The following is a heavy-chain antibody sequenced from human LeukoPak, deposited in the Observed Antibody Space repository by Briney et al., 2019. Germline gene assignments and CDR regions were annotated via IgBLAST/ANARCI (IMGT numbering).Heavy chain of an antibody. Sequence: GGSLRLSCAASGFSFTAYSMNWVRQDPGRGLEWISYIGPGGDIYYADSVTGRFTVSRDTAKNSLYLQMNGLRVEDTAVYYCARRFDSWGQGTLVTVSS. CDR1: GFSFTAYS. V-gene: IGHV3-48*01. CDR3: ARRFDS. CDR2: IGPGGDI. J-gene: IGHJ4*02.